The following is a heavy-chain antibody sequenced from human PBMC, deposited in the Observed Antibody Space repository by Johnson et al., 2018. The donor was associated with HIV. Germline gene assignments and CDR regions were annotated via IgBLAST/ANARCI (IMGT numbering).Heavy chain of an antibody. CDR2: IYSGGST. J-gene: IGHJ3*02. D-gene: IGHD6-19*01. CDR3: ARDAGQWLDDAFDI. Sequence: VQVVESGGGLVQPGGSLRLSCAASGFTVSSNYMSWVRQAPEKGLEWVSVIYSGGSTYYADPVKGRFTISRENSKNTLYLQMNSLRAEDTAVYYCARDAGQWLDDAFDIWGQGTMVTVSS. CDR1: GFTVSSNY. V-gene: IGHV3-66*01.